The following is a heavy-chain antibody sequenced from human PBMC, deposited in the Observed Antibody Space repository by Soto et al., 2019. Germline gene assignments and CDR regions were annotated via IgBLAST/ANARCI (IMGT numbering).Heavy chain of an antibody. CDR1: GFTFSSYA. CDR3: ARAPHPRTIFGVFKGYYYGMDV. Sequence: QVQLVESGGGVVQPGRSLRLSCAASGFTFSSYAMHWVRQAPGKGLEWVAVISYDGSNKYYADSVKGRFTISRDNSKNTLYLQMNSLRAEDTAVHYCARAPHPRTIFGVFKGYYYGMDVWGQGTTVTVSS. D-gene: IGHD3-3*01. V-gene: IGHV3-30-3*01. CDR2: ISYDGSNK. J-gene: IGHJ6*02.